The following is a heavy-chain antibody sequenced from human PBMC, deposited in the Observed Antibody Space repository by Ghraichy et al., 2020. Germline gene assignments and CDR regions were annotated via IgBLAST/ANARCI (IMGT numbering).Heavy chain of an antibody. CDR1: GFTFSSYW. J-gene: IGHJ4*02. CDR2: INSDGSST. CDR3: AREGRIYDSSGYFSYFDY. D-gene: IGHD3-22*01. V-gene: IGHV3-74*01. Sequence: GGSLRLSCAASGFTFSSYWMHWVRQAPGKGLVWVSRINSDGSSTSYADSVKGRFTISRDNAKNTLYLQMNSLRAEDTAVYYCAREGRIYDSSGYFSYFDYWGQGTLVTVSS.